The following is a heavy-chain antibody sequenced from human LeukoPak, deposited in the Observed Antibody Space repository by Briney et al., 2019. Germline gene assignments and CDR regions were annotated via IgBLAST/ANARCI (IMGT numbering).Heavy chain of an antibody. CDR1: GFTVSSNY. Sequence: GGSLRLSCAASGFTVSSNYMSWVRQAPGKGVEGVSVIYSGGSTYYADSVKGRFTISRHNSKNTLYLQMNSLRAEDTAVYYCARDRGDSSGYYYDWGQGTLVTVSS. CDR3: ARDRGDSSGYYYD. J-gene: IGHJ4*02. CDR2: IYSGGST. V-gene: IGHV3-53*04. D-gene: IGHD3-22*01.